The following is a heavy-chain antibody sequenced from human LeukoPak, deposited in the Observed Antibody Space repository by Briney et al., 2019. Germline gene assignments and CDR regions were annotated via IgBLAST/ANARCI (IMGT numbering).Heavy chain of an antibody. Sequence: GGSLRLSCAASGFIFSNYWMSWVRQAPGKGPKWVGDIKTDGSDKYYVGSVKGRFTISRDNDKNSLYLQMNSLRAEDTAVYYCARDSLIQYGSGSYWGFDYWGQGILVTVSS. J-gene: IGHJ4*02. CDR2: IKTDGSDK. V-gene: IGHV3-7*03. CDR1: GFIFSNYW. CDR3: ARDSLIQYGSGSYWGFDY. D-gene: IGHD3-10*01.